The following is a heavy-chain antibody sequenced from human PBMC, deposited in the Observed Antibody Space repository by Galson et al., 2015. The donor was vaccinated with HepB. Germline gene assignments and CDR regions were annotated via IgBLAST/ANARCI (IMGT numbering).Heavy chain of an antibody. CDR1: GFTFSSYE. J-gene: IGHJ4*02. D-gene: IGHD1-1*01. V-gene: IGHV3-48*03. CDR3: ARQTQLERPGSYFDY. Sequence: SLRLSCAASGFTFSSYEVNWVRQAPGKGLEWVSYISSSGITIYYADSVKGRFTISRDNAKNSLFLQMNSLRAEDTAVYYCARQTQLERPGSYFDYWGQGTLVTVSS. CDR2: ISSSGITI.